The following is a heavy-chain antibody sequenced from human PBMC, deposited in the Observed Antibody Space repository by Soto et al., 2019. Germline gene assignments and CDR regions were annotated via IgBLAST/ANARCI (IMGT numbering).Heavy chain of an antibody. V-gene: IGHV4-59*01. Sequence: SETLSLTCTVSGGSISSYYWSWIRQPPGKGLEWIGYIYYSGSTNYNPSLKSRVTISVDTSKNQFSLKLSSVTAADTAVYYCARVVLVVTALPHGAIDFRGPGIMGTLF. CDR2: IYYSGST. CDR3: ARVVLVVTALPHGAIDF. D-gene: IGHD2-21*02. CDR1: GGSISSYY. J-gene: IGHJ3*01.